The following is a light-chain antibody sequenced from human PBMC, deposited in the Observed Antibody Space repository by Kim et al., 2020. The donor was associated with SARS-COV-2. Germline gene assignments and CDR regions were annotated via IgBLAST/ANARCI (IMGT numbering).Light chain of an antibody. J-gene: IGKJ5*01. CDR3: MQALQTPRT. CDR2: LGS. Sequence: PPSISCRSSQSLLHSNGYNYLDWYLQKPGQSPQLLIYLGSNRASGVPDRFSGSGSGTDFTLKISRVEAEDVGVYYCMQALQTPRTFGQGTRLEIK. CDR1: QSLLHSNGYNY. V-gene: IGKV2-28*01.